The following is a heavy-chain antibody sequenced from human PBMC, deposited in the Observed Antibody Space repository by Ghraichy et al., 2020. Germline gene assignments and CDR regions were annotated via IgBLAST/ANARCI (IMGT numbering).Heavy chain of an antibody. CDR1: GFNFDDYS. CDR3: TRDLTVIEVVAAHGFDV. V-gene: IGHV3-49*03. Sequence: GGSLRLSCTASGFNFDDYSMSWFRQAPGKGLEWVGFIRSKAYGGTAEYAASVKGRFIISRDDSTSVAYLQMNSLKTEDTAVYYCTRDLTVIEVVAAHGFDVWGQGTMVTLSS. D-gene: IGHD2-15*01. CDR2: IRSKAYGGTA. J-gene: IGHJ3*01.